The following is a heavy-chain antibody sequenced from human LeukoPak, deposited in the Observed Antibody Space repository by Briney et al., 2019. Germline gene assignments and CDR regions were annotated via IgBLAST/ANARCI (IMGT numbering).Heavy chain of an antibody. J-gene: IGHJ2*01. CDR2: IIPIFGIA. CDR1: GGSFNNYA. D-gene: IGHD5-24*01. CDR3: ARDLEMATTLYWYFDL. V-gene: IGHV1-69*04. Sequence: GTSVKVSCKASGGSFNNYAISWVRQAPGQELEWMGRIIPIFGIANSAQKFQGRVAITADKSTNTAYMELSSLRSEDTAVYYCARDLEMATTLYWYFDLWGRGTLVTVSS.